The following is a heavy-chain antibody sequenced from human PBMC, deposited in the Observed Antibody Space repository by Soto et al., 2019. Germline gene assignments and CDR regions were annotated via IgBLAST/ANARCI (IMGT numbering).Heavy chain of an antibody. Sequence: GGSLRLSCAASGFTFKNYDFHWVRQAPGKGLEWVALISYDGSTKDYADSVKGRFTISRDNSKNTLYLQLNNLRPEDTAVYYCARVSSEGLDYWGQGTLVTVSS. CDR3: ARVSSEGLDY. J-gene: IGHJ4*02. CDR1: GFTFKNYD. V-gene: IGHV3-30*03. CDR2: ISYDGSTK.